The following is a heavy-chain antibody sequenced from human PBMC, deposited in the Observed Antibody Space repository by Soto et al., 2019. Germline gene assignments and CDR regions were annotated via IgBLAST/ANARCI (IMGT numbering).Heavy chain of an antibody. CDR2: ISAHKGDT. J-gene: IGHJ6*02. D-gene: IGHD3-3*01. V-gene: IGHV1-18*01. Sequence: QVQLVQSEAEVKKPGASLKVSCRASGYNFANYGISWVRQAPGQGLEWMGWISAHKGDTKYAQKVPGRVTMTADTSTSTAYIEMWSLRSDDTAVYYCARDAAYNDFWGGVMELYSYNMDVWGQGTTVTV. CDR3: ARDAAYNDFWGGVMELYSYNMDV. CDR1: GYNFANYG.